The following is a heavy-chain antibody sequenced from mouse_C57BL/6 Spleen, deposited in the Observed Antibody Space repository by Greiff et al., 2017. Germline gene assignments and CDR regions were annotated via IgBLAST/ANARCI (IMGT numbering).Heavy chain of an antibody. V-gene: IGHV1-55*01. CDR1: GYTFTSYW. CDR2: IYPGSGST. Sequence: QVHVKQPGAELVKPGASVKMSCKASGYTFTSYWITWVKQRPGQGLEWIGDIYPGSGSTNYNEKFKSKATLTVDTSSSTAYMQLSSLTSEDSAVYYCAKGCDGYWYFDVWGTGTTVTVSS. CDR3: AKGCDGYWYFDV. D-gene: IGHD2-3*01. J-gene: IGHJ1*03.